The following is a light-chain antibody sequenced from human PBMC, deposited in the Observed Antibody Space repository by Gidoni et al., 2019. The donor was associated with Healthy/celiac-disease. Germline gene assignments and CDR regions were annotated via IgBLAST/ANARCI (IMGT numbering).Light chain of an antibody. CDR3: QQRSNWLT. CDR1: QGVSSY. V-gene: IGKV3D-11*01. J-gene: IGKJ4*01. CDR2: DAS. Sequence: ELVLTQSPATLSLSPGERATLSCRASQGVSSYLAWYQQKPGQAPRLLIYDASNRATGIPARFSGSGPGTDFTLTISSLEPEDFAVYYCQQRSNWLTFXGXTKVEIK.